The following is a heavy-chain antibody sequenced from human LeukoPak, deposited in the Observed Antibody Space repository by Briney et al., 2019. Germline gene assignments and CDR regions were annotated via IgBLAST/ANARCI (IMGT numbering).Heavy chain of an antibody. Sequence: GGSLRLSCAASGNYWMHWVRQAPGKGLVWVSHINSDGSWTSYAGSVKGRFTISKDNAKNTVYPQMNSLRAEDTAVYYCVSFYETYWGRGTLVTVSS. J-gene: IGHJ4*02. CDR1: GNYW. D-gene: IGHD2/OR15-2a*01. V-gene: IGHV3-74*01. CDR2: INSDGSWT. CDR3: VSFYETY.